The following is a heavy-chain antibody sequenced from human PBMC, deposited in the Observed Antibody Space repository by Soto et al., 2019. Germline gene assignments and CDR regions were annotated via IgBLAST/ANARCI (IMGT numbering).Heavy chain of an antibody. J-gene: IGHJ4*01. CDR3: AREAGRSG. CDR2: IYSGGST. CDR1: GFTVSTNF. D-gene: IGHD3-10*01. Sequence: GGSLRLSCAASGFTVSTNFMSWVRQAPGKGLEWVSLIYSGGSTSYADSVKGRFTISRDNSKNTLYLQMNSLTAEDTAVYYCAREAGRSGWGQEPWSPSPQ. V-gene: IGHV3-66*01.